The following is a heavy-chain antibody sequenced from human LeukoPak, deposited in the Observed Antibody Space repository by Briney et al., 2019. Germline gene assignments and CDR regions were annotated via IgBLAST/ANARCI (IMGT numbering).Heavy chain of an antibody. J-gene: IGHJ4*02. CDR1: AFTFSRYG. D-gene: IGHD2-2*01. CDR3: AKGERGYCSSTTCYAVD. V-gene: IGHV3-30*02. Sequence: GGSRRLAWAAAAFTFSRYGMHWVREAPGKGLEWVSFVLFDGSNKFYADSVKGRFTISRDNSKNTLYLQMNSLRVEDTAVYYCAKGERGYCSSTTCYAVDWGQGTLVTVSS. CDR2: VLFDGSNK.